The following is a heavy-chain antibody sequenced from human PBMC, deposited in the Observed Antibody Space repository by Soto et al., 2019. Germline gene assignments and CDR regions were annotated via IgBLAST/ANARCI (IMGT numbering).Heavy chain of an antibody. V-gene: IGHV1-69*12. CDR1: GGTFSNYP. CDR2: IIPIFGTE. Sequence: QVQLVQSGAEVKKPGSSVKVSCKASGGTFSNYPISWVRQAPGQGLEWMGGIIPIFGTENYAQKFQGRVTITADESTSTAYMELSSLRSEDTAVYYCARGNHRWLQLWYFDLWGRGTLVTVSS. CDR3: ARGNHRWLQLWYFDL. J-gene: IGHJ2*01. D-gene: IGHD5-12*01.